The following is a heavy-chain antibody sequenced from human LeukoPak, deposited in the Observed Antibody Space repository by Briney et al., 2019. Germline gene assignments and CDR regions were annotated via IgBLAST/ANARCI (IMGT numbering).Heavy chain of an antibody. V-gene: IGHV3-30*02. CDR2: IRYDGSNK. J-gene: IGHJ6*03. D-gene: IGHD3-10*02. Sequence: GGSLRLSCAASGFTFSSYGMHWVRQAPGKGLEWVAFIRYDGSNKYYADSVKGRFTVSRDNSKNTLYLQMNSLRAEDTAVYYCAKESYVNYYYYYMDVWGKGTTVTISS. CDR1: GFTFSSYG. CDR3: AKESYVNYYYYYMDV.